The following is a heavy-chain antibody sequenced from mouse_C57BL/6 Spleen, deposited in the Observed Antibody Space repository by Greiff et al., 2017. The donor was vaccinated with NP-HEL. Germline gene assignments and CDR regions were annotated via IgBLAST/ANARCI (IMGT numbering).Heavy chain of an antibody. Sequence: VKLMESGPELVKPGASVKISCKASGYTFTDYYINWVKQRPGQGLEWIGWIFPGSGSTYYNEKFKGKATLTVDKSSSTAYMLLSSLTSEDSAVYFCARCPGYYGSRGAMDYWGQGTSVTVSS. D-gene: IGHD1-1*01. CDR1: GYTFTDYY. J-gene: IGHJ4*01. CDR3: ARCPGYYGSRGAMDY. V-gene: IGHV1-75*01. CDR2: IFPGSGST.